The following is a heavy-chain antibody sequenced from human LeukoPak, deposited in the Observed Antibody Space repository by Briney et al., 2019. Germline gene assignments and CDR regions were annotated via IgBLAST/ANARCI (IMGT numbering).Heavy chain of an antibody. D-gene: IGHD2-21*01. Sequence: GGSLRLSCAASGFTFSGSAMHWVRQASGKGLEWVGRIRSKANNYATAYAASVKGRFTISRDDSKNTAYLQMNSLKTEDSAVYYCTRLRGGGYGSDINGEFDPWGQGTLVTVSS. V-gene: IGHV3-73*01. CDR2: IRSKANNYAT. CDR3: TRLRGGGYGSDINGEFDP. J-gene: IGHJ5*02. CDR1: GFTFSGSA.